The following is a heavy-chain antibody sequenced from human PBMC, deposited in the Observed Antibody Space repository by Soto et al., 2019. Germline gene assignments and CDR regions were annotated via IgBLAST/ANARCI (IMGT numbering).Heavy chain of an antibody. D-gene: IGHD3-3*01. J-gene: IGHJ3*02. CDR2: INAGNGNT. CDR1: GYTFTSYA. CDR3: AREGRITIFGVVNDAFDI. Sequence: ASVKVSCKASGYTFTSYAMHWVRQAPGQRLEWMGWINAGNGNTKYSQKFQGRVTLTRDTSASTAYMELSSLRSEDTAVYYCAREGRITIFGVVNDAFDIWGQGTMVTV. V-gene: IGHV1-3*01.